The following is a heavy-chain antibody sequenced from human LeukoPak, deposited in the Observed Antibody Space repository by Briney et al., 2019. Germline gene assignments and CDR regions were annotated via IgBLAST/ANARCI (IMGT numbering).Heavy chain of an antibody. CDR1: GGSISSYY. D-gene: IGHD6-13*01. V-gene: IGHV4-59*01. Sequence: SETLSLTCTVSGGSISSYYWSWIRQPPGRGLEWIGYIYYSGSTNYNPSLKSRVTISVDTSKNQFSLKLSSVTAADTAVYYCAGAYSSNAFDIWGQGTMVTVSS. CDR2: IYYSGST. CDR3: AGAYSSNAFDI. J-gene: IGHJ3*02.